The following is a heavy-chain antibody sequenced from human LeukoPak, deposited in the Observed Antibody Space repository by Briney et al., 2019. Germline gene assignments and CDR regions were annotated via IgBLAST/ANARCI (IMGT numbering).Heavy chain of an antibody. V-gene: IGHV4-34*01. D-gene: IGHD6-6*01. CDR1: GGSFSGYY. CDR2: INHSGST. Sequence: SETLSLTCAVYGGSFSGYYWSWIRQPPGKGLEWIGEINHSGSTNYNPSLKSRVTISVDTSKNQFSLKLSSVTAADTAVYYCARGSGIAASRWGYWGQGTLVTVSS. CDR3: ARGSGIAASRWGY. J-gene: IGHJ4*02.